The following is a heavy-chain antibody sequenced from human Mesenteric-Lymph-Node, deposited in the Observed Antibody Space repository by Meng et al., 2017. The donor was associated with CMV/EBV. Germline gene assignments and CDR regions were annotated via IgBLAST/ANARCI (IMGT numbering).Heavy chain of an antibody. Sequence: GGSLRLSCAASGYTFSSYNMNWVRQAPGKGLEWVSFISGSSSSIYYADSVKGRFTVSRDNAKNSLYLQMNSLKAEDTALYFCARLLGVGATDYWGHGTLVTVSS. CDR3: ARLLGVGATDY. V-gene: IGHV3-21*01. D-gene: IGHD1-26*01. CDR2: ISGSSSSI. CDR1: GYTFSSYN. J-gene: IGHJ4*01.